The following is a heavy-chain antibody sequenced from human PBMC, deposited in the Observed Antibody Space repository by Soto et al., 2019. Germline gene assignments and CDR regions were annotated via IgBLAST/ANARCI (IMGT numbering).Heavy chain of an antibody. CDR3: ARALFPDVDIYAMDV. CDR2: IWNDGSNK. J-gene: IGHJ6*02. CDR1: GFTFRDHA. V-gene: IGHV3-33*01. Sequence: QVQLVESGGGVVQPGRSLRLSCAASGFTFRDHAMHWVRQAPGKGREWLAIIWNDGSNKFYAGSVQGRFTISRDNSKNTVYLQINTLSAEDTAVYYCARALFPDVDIYAMDVWGQGNTVTVSS. D-gene: IGHD2-2*03.